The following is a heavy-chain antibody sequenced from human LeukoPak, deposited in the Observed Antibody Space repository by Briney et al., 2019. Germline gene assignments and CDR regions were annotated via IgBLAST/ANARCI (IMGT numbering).Heavy chain of an antibody. V-gene: IGHV3-30*18. CDR3: AKDLDYFDY. CDR2: ISCDGSNK. CDR1: GFTFSSYG. Sequence: PGRSLRLSCAASGFTFSSYGMHWVRQAPGKGLEWVAVISCDGSNKYYADSVKGRFTISRDNSKNTLYLQMNSLRAEDTAVYYCAKDLDYFDYWGQGTLVTVSS. J-gene: IGHJ4*02.